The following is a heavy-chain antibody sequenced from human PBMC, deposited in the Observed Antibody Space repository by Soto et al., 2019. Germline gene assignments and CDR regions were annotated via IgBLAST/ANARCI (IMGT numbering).Heavy chain of an antibody. CDR2: INSDGSST. CDR3: DKSGDCSSTSCVGYYYYGMDV. J-gene: IGHJ6*02. D-gene: IGHD2-2*01. V-gene: IGHV3-74*01. CDR1: GFTFSSYW. Sequence: PGGSLRLSCAASGFTFSSYWMHWVRQAPGKGLVWVSRINSDGSSTSYADSVKGRFTISRDNAKNTLYLQMNSLRAEDTAVYYCDKSGDCSSTSCVGYYYYGMDVWGQGTTVTFSS.